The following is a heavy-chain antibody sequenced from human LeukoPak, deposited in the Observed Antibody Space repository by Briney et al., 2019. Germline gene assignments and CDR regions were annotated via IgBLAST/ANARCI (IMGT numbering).Heavy chain of an antibody. CDR3: ASLEYYYDSSGYYFRY. V-gene: IGHV4-39*01. CDR2: IYYSGST. CDR1: GGSISSSSYY. J-gene: IGHJ4*02. D-gene: IGHD3-22*01. Sequence: SETLSLTCTGSGGSISSSSYYWGWIRQPPGKGLEWIGSIYYSGSTYYNPSLKSRVTISVDTSKNQFSLKLSSVTAADTAVYYCASLEYYYDSSGYYFRYWGQGTLVTVSS.